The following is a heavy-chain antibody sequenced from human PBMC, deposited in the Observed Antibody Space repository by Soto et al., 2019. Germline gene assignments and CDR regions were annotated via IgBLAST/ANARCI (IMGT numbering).Heavy chain of an antibody. D-gene: IGHD5-12*01. CDR3: ARGNHRWLQLWYYDL. J-gene: IGHJ2*01. CDR2: IIPIFGTA. CDR1: GGTCSSYT. V-gene: IGHV1-69*12. Sequence: QVQLVQSGAEVKKPGSSVTVSCKASGGTCSSYTISWVRQAPGQGLEWMGGIIPIFGTANYAQKFQGRVTITADESTSTAYMELSSLRSEDTAVYYCARGNHRWLQLWYYDLWGRGTLVPVSS.